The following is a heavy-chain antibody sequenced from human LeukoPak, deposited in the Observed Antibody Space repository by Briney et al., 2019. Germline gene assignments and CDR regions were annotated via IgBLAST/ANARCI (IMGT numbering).Heavy chain of an antibody. CDR2: INHSGST. CDR1: GGSFSGYY. Sequence: ASETLSLTCAVYGGSFSGYYWSWIRQPPGKGLEWIGEINHSGSTNYNPSLKSRVTISVDPSKNQFSLKLSSVTAADTAVYYCARGGTYYDYVWGSYRGYYFDYWGQGTLVTVSS. CDR3: ARGGTYYDYVWGSYRGYYFDY. D-gene: IGHD3-16*01. J-gene: IGHJ4*02. V-gene: IGHV4-34*01.